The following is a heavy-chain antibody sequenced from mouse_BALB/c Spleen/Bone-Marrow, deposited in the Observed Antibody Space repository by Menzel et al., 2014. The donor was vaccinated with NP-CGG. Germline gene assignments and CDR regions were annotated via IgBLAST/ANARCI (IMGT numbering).Heavy chain of an antibody. D-gene: IGHD1-1*01. CDR1: GFTFSSYG. CDR2: INNNGCST. CDR3: ARVYGWYFDV. V-gene: IGHV5-6-3*01. Sequence: EVQRVESGGGLVQPGGSLKLSCVASGFTFSSYGMSWVRQTPDKRLELVATINNNGCSTYYPDSVKGQFTISRDNAKNTLYLQMSSLKSEDTAMYYCARVYGWYFDVWGAGTPVTVSS. J-gene: IGHJ1*01.